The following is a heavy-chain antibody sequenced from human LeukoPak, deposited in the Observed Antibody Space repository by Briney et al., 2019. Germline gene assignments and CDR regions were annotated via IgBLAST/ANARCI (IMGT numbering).Heavy chain of an antibody. D-gene: IGHD3-9*01. Sequence: GGSLRLSCAASGFIFSNYAMYWVRQAPGKGLEWVSAISGRSGSTYYADSVKGRFTIYRDSSKNTLYLQMNSLRADDTAVYYCAKWGDYDVLTGYYVSDFWGQGTLVTVSS. CDR3: AKWGDYDVLTGYYVSDF. CDR2: ISGRSGST. CDR1: GFIFSNYA. J-gene: IGHJ4*02. V-gene: IGHV3-23*01.